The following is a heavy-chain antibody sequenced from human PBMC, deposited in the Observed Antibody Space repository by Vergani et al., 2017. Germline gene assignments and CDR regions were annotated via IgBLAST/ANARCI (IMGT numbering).Heavy chain of an antibody. CDR1: GYTLSRYS. V-gene: IGHV1-69-2*01. Sequence: VQLVQSGSELKKPGASVKVSCKASGYTLSRYSIYWVRQAPGQGLEWMGLVDPEDGETIYAEKFQGRVTITADTSTDTAYMELSSLRSEDTAVYYCATTTTAADWFDPWGQGTLVTVSS. CDR2: VDPEDGET. J-gene: IGHJ5*02. D-gene: IGHD6-13*01. CDR3: ATTTTAADWFDP.